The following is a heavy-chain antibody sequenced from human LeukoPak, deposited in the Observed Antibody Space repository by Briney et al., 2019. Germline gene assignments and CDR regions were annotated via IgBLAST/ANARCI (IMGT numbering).Heavy chain of an antibody. V-gene: IGHV1-2*02. J-gene: IGHJ4*02. CDR2: INPNSGGT. CDR1: VYTFTDYY. D-gene: IGHD7-27*01. CDR3: ARDVTNWGGVDY. Sequence: GASVTVSFKASVYTFTDYYMHWVRQAPGQRLEWMGWINPNSGGTNYAQMFQGRVTMTRDTSITTSYMELSRLTSDDTAVYYCARDVTNWGGVDYWGQGTLVTVSS.